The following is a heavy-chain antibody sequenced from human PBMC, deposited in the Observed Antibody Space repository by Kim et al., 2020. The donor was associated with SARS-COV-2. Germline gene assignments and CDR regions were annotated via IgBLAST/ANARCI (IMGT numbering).Heavy chain of an antibody. CDR2: GRT. CDR3: ARAPRYFDY. J-gene: IGHJ4*02. Sequence: GRTGAPQKFQGRVTITRDTSTSTVYMELSSLRSEDTAVYYCARAPRYFDYWGQGTLVTVSS. V-gene: IGHV1-46*01.